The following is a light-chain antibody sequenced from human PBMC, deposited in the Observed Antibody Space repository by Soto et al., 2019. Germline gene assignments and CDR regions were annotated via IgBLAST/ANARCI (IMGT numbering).Light chain of an antibody. Sequence: DIQMTQSPSSLSASVGDRVTITCRASQGISNYLACYQQKPGKVPKLLIYAASTLQSGVPSRFSGSGSGTDFTLTISSLQPEDVATYYCQKYNSARRKFGQGNKVEIK. J-gene: IGKJ1*01. CDR2: AAS. V-gene: IGKV1-27*01. CDR3: QKYNSARRK. CDR1: QGISNY.